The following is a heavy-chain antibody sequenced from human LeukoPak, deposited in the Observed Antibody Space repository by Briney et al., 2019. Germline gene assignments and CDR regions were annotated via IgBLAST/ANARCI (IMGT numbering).Heavy chain of an antibody. CDR1: GGSISSYY. CDR3: ARGARRLRTLLETGDYFDY. J-gene: IGHJ4*02. D-gene: IGHD3-3*01. CDR2: IYYSGST. V-gene: IGHV4-59*01. Sequence: SETLSLTCTVSGGSISSYYWSWIRQPPGKGLEWLGYIYYSGSTNYNPSLKSRVTISVDTSKNQFSLKLSSVTAADTAVYYCARGARRLRTLLETGDYFDYWGQGTLVTVSS.